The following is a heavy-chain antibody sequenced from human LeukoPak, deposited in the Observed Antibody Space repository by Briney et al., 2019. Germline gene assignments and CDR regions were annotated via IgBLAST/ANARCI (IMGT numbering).Heavy chain of an antibody. Sequence: GSLRLSCAASGFTFSSYAMSWVRQAPGKGLEWVSAISGSGGSTYYADSVKGRFTISRDNSKNTLYLQMNSLRAEDTAVYYCAKDERYYYGSGSYYTPPFDYWGQGTLVTVSS. CDR3: AKDERYYYGSGSYYTPPFDY. D-gene: IGHD3-10*01. J-gene: IGHJ4*02. V-gene: IGHV3-23*01. CDR1: GFTFSSYA. CDR2: ISGSGGST.